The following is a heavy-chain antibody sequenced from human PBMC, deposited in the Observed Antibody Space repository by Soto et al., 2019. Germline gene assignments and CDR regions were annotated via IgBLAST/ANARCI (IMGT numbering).Heavy chain of an antibody. Sequence: SETLSLTCTVSGGSISSYYWSWIRQPPGKGLEWIGYIYYSGSTNYNPSLKSRVTISVDTSKNQFSLKLSSVTAADTAVYYCARGGQWQLLKNWGQGTLVTVSS. CDR1: GGSISSYY. V-gene: IGHV4-59*01. CDR2: IYYSGST. D-gene: IGHD1-26*01. J-gene: IGHJ4*02. CDR3: ARGGQWQLLKN.